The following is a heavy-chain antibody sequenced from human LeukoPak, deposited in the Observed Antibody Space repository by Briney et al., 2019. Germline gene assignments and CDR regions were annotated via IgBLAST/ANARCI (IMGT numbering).Heavy chain of an antibody. J-gene: IGHJ6*02. Sequence: GGSLRLSCAASGFTVSSNYMSWVRQAPGKGLEWVSVIYSGGSTYYADSVKGRFTISRDNSKNTLHLQMNSLRAEDTAVYYCARDRATVTPYYYYGMDVWGQGTTVTVSS. CDR3: ARDRATVTPYYYYGMDV. CDR1: GFTVSSNY. V-gene: IGHV3-66*01. CDR2: IYSGGST. D-gene: IGHD4-17*01.